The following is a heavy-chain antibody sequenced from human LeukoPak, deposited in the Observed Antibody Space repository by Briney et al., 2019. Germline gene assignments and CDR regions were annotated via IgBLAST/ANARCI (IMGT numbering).Heavy chain of an antibody. Sequence: PSETLSLTCTVSGGSISSSSYYWGWIRQPPGKGLEWIGSIYYSGSTYYNPSLKSRVTISVDTSKNQFSLKLSSVTAADTAVYYCARVRGEEYYDILTGYLFDYWGQGTLVTVSS. V-gene: IGHV4-39*07. D-gene: IGHD3-9*01. CDR1: GGSISSSSYY. CDR3: ARVRGEEYYDILTGYLFDY. CDR2: IYYSGST. J-gene: IGHJ4*02.